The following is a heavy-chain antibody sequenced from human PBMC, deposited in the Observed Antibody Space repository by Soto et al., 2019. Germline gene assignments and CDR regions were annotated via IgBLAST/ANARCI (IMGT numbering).Heavy chain of an antibody. CDR1: GFTFSSYA. CDR3: AKPGHSSSTGLHLGELSLYPPVDY. CDR2: ISGSGGST. J-gene: IGHJ4*02. Sequence: EVQLLESGGGLVQPGGSLRLSCAASGFTFSSYAMSWVRQAPGKGLEWVSAISGSGGSTYYADSVKGRYTISRDNSKNTLYLQLTSLRAEDPALYYCAKPGHSSSTGLHLGELSLYPPVDYLGQGTLVTFSS. D-gene: IGHD3-16*02. V-gene: IGHV3-23*01.